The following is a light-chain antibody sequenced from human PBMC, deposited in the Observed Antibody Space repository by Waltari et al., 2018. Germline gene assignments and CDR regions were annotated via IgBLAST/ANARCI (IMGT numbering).Light chain of an antibody. CDR2: DAS. Sequence: ELVLTQSPGTLSLSPGQRATLSCWASQSVSRALAWYQQKPCQAPRRLIYDASSRATDIPDRFSGSGSGTDFSLTISRLEPEDFAVYYCQHYVRLPATFGQGTKVDIK. J-gene: IGKJ1*01. V-gene: IGKV3-20*01. CDR3: QHYVRLPAT. CDR1: QSVSRA.